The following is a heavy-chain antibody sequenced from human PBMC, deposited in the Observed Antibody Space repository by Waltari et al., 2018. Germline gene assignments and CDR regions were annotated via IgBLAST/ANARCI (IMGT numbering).Heavy chain of an antibody. D-gene: IGHD3-10*01. CDR2: FDPEDGET. V-gene: IGHV1-24*01. Sequence: QLQLIQSGAEVKKPGASVRVSCKVSGYTLSDLAFHWVRQAPGKGLEWMGGFDPEDGETIYEQEFQGRLTMTEDTSTDTAYMELSRLRSEDTAMYYCVADGEYTASLNYWGQGTLVTVSS. CDR3: VADGEYTASLNY. CDR1: GYTLSDLA. J-gene: IGHJ4*02.